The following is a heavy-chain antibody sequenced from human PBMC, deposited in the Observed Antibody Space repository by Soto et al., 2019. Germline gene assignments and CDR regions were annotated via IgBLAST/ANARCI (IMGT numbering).Heavy chain of an antibody. D-gene: IGHD5-12*01. CDR1: SGSISSSSYF. Sequence: SETLSLTCTVSSGSISSSSYFWAWIRQPPGKGLEWIGNIYYSGSTYYNPSLKSRVTISVDTSKNQFSLKLSSVTAADTAVYYCARQPGYSGYDYRYYFDYWGQGTLVTVSS. CDR3: ARQPGYSGYDYRYYFDY. CDR2: IYYSGST. J-gene: IGHJ4*02. V-gene: IGHV4-39*01.